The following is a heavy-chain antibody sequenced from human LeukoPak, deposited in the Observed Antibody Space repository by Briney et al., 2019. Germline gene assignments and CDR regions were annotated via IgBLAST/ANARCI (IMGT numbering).Heavy chain of an antibody. CDR3: ARNNGMDV. V-gene: IGHV3-7*03. CDR1: GFALSSHW. CDR2: VNRDGSET. Sequence: RESLRLSCAASGFALSSHWMTCVRQVPGRGPEWVANVNRDGSETYYLDSVKGRFTISQDNAKNSLYLQMNSLRAEDTAFYHCARNNGMDVWGQGTTVIVSS. J-gene: IGHJ6*02.